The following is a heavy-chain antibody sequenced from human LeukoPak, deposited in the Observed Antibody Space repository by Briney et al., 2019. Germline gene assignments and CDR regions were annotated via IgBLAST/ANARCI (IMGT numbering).Heavy chain of an antibody. CDR1: GFTFSSYA. J-gene: IGHJ4*02. Sequence: GGSLRLSCAASGFTFSSYAMSWVRQAPGEGLEWVSAISGSGDSTYYGDSVKGRFTISRDNSKNTLYLQMNSLRAEDTAVYYCAKTRPLDSSSWSHGDYWGQGTLVTVSP. D-gene: IGHD6-13*01. CDR2: ISGSGDST. V-gene: IGHV3-23*01. CDR3: AKTRPLDSSSWSHGDY.